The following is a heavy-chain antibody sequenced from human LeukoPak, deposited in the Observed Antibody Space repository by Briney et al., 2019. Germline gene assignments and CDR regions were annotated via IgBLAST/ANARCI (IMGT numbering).Heavy chain of an antibody. CDR2: IYHSGST. CDR1: GYSISSGYY. V-gene: IGHV4-38-2*01. J-gene: IGHJ4*02. D-gene: IGHD2-2*01. CDR3: ARNGTNNYFDY. Sequence: SETLSLTCAVSGYSISSGYYWGWIRQPPGKGQEWIGSIYHSGSTHYNPSLKSRVTISVDTSKNQFSLKLNSVTAADTAVYYCARNGTNNYFDYWGQGTLVTVSS.